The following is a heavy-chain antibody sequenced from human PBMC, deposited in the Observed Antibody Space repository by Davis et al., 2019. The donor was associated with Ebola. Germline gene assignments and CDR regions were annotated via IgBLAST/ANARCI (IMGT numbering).Heavy chain of an antibody. D-gene: IGHD2/OR15-2a*01. CDR1: GFTFSSYW. CDR2: IKTDGSTT. Sequence: PGGSLRLSCAASGFTFSSYWMHWVRQAPGKGLVWVSRIKTDGSTTIYADSVRGRFTISRDNAKNTLYLQMDSLRAEDTAVYHCARVIHFPGIGTDVWGQGATVTVSS. CDR3: ARVIHFPGIGTDV. J-gene: IGHJ6*02. V-gene: IGHV3-74*01.